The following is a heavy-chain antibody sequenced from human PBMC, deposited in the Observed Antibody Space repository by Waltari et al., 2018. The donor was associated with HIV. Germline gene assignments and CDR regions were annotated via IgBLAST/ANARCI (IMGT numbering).Heavy chain of an antibody. CDR3: ARRDDGLRFNYNGNWFDP. J-gene: IGHJ5*02. CDR2: INHSGVT. D-gene: IGHD1-1*01. Sequence: QVQLQQWGTRLLKPSEPLSLTCAVYVESFSGFHCTWIRQSHGQGLEWIGDINHSGVTNYNPSLKSRVAISADASKNQFSLSLSSVTAADTAVYYCARRDDGLRFNYNGNWFDPWGQGTLVTVS. CDR1: VESFSGFH. V-gene: IGHV4-34*01.